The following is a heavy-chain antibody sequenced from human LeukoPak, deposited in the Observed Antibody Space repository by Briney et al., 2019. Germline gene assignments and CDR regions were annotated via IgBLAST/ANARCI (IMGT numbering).Heavy chain of an antibody. CDR1: GFTFDDYA. Sequence: PGGSLRLSCAASGFTFDDYAMRWVRQAPGKGLEWVSGISWNRGSIGYADSVKGRFTISRDDAKMSLYLQMNSLRAEDTALYYCAKGYCSSTSCHADYWGQGTLVTASS. CDR3: AKGYCSSTSCHADY. J-gene: IGHJ4*02. CDR2: ISWNRGSI. D-gene: IGHD2-2*01. V-gene: IGHV3-9*01.